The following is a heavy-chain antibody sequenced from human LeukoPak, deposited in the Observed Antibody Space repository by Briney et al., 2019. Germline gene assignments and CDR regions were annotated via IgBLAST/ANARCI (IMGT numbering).Heavy chain of an antibody. CDR3: TTDTWYSAGH. D-gene: IGHD2-15*01. V-gene: IGHV3-7*03. CDR1: GITFSRFW. Sequence: GGSLRLSCAASGITFSRFWMRWVRQAPGKGLEWVAIIKKDGSEKYYVDSMKGRFTISRDNAKNSLFLQMNSLRAEDTAIYYCTTDTWYSAGHWGQGTLVTVSS. J-gene: IGHJ4*02. CDR2: IKKDGSEK.